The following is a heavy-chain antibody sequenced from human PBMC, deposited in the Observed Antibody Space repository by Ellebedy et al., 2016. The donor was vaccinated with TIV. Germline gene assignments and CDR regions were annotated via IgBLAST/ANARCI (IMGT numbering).Heavy chain of an antibody. V-gene: IGHV4-39*07. Sequence: SETLSLTXTVSGGSISSSSYYWGWIRQPPGKGLEWIGSIYYSGSTYYNPSLKSQVTISVDTSKNQFSLKLSSVTAADTAVYYCARGPSSGYYYRVFDFDYWGQGTLVTVSS. D-gene: IGHD3-22*01. CDR2: IYYSGST. CDR3: ARGPSSGYYYRVFDFDY. CDR1: GGSISSSSYY. J-gene: IGHJ4*02.